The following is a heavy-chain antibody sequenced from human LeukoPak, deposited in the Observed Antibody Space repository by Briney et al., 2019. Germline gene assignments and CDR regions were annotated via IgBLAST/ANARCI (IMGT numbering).Heavy chain of an antibody. CDR3: AGDLRYDFWSGPSPDDYYFDY. CDR2: ISSSSYI. D-gene: IGHD3-3*01. V-gene: IGHV3-21*01. J-gene: IGHJ4*02. Sequence: PGGSLRLSCAASGFTFSSYSMNWVRQAPGKGLEWVSYISSSSYIYYADSVKGRFTISRDNAKNSLYLQMNSLRAEDTAVYYCAGDLRYDFWSGPSPDDYYFDYWGQGTLVTVSS. CDR1: GFTFSSYS.